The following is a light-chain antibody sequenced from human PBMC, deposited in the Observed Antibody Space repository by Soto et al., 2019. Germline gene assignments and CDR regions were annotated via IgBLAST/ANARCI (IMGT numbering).Light chain of an antibody. J-gene: IGLJ1*01. V-gene: IGLV2-14*01. CDR3: SSYRDSNILV. Sequence: QSVLTQPASVSGSPGQSITISCTGTSADIGDYDYVSWYQQHAGKAPKLVIYEVSERPSGVSNRFSGSKSGSTASLTISGLQAEDEAEYYCSSYRDSNILVFGTGTKLTVL. CDR1: SADIGDYDY. CDR2: EVS.